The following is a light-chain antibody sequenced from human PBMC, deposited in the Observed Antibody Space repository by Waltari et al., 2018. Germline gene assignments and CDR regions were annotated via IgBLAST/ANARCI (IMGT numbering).Light chain of an antibody. J-gene: IGLJ2*01. CDR3: CSYAGNSTLV. CDR1: SSDVGSYNL. V-gene: IGLV2-23*01. Sequence: QSALTQPASVSGSPGQSITISCTGTSSDVGSYNLVSWYQQLPGKAPQLMIYEASKRPSGVSNLFSGSKSGNTASRTISGLQAEDEADYYCCSYAGNSTLVFGGGTKLTVL. CDR2: EAS.